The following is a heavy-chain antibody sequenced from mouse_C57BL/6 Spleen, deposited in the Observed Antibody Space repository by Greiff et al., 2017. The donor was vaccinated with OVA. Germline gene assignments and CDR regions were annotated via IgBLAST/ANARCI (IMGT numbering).Heavy chain of an antibody. CDR1: GFSLTSYG. CDR3: ASYYDYDEGFAY. Sequence: QVHVKQSGPGLVQPSQSLSITCTVSGFSLTSYGVHWVRQSPGKGLEWLGVIWSGGSTDYNAAFISRLSISKDNSKSQVFFKMNSLQADDTAIYYCASYYDYDEGFAYWGQGTLVTVSA. CDR2: IWSGGST. D-gene: IGHD2-4*01. V-gene: IGHV2-2*01. J-gene: IGHJ3*01.